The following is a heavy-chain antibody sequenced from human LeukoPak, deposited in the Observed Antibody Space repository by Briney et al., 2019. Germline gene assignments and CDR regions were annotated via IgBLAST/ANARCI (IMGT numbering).Heavy chain of an antibody. CDR1: GFTFSSHA. J-gene: IGHJ5*02. V-gene: IGHV3-23*01. D-gene: IGHD2-21*02. Sequence: GGSLRLSCAASGFTFSSHAMSWVRQAPGKGLEWVSAISGSGGSTYYADSVKGRFTISRDNSKNTLYLQMNSLRAEDTAVYYCAKIESDSPFGPWGQGTLVTVSS. CDR3: AKIESDSPFGP. CDR2: ISGSGGST.